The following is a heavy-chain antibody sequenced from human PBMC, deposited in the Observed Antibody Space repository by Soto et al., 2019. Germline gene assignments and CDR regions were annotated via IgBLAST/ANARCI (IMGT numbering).Heavy chain of an antibody. CDR1: GFTFSSYG. Sequence: QVQLVESGGGVVQPGRSLRLSCVASGFTFSSYGMHWVRQAPGKGLEWVAVISYDGSNKYYADSVKGRFTISRDNSKNTLYLQMNSLRAEDTAVYYCAKGPPYSYGSDFDYWGQGTLVTVSS. CDR3: AKGPPYSYGSDFDY. V-gene: IGHV3-30*18. D-gene: IGHD5-18*01. CDR2: ISYDGSNK. J-gene: IGHJ4*02.